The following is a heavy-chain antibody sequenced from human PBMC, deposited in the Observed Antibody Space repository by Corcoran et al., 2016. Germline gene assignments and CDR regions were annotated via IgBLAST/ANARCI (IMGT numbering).Heavy chain of an antibody. V-gene: IGHV1-2*02. CDR3: AARGWLEYYYDGMDV. CDR2: INPNSGGT. CDR1: GYTFTGYY. Sequence: QVQLVQSGAEVKKPGASVKVSCKASGYTFTGYYMHWVRQAPGQGLEWMGWINPNSGGTNYAQKFQGRVTMTRDTSISTAYMELSRLRSDDTAVYYCAARGWLEYYYDGMDVWGQGTTVTVSS. J-gene: IGHJ6*02. D-gene: IGHD5-18*01.